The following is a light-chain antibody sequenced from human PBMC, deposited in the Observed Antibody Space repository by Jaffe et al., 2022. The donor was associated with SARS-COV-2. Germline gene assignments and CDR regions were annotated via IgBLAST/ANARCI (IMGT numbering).Light chain of an antibody. Sequence: DIQMTQSPSSVSASVGDRVTITCRASQVLSGWLAWYQQKPGTAPRLLIYAASSLQSGVPSRFSGSGSGTDFTLTISSLQPEDFATYFCQQVASFPLTFGGGTKVEIK. J-gene: IGKJ4*01. CDR3: QQVASFPLT. CDR2: AAS. CDR1: QVLSGW. V-gene: IGKV1-12*01.